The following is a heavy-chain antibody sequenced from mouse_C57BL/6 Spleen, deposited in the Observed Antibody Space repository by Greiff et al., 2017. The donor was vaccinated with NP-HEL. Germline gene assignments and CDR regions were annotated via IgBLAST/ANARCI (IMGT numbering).Heavy chain of an antibody. CDR2: ISYDGSN. D-gene: IGHD2-2*01. CDR1: GYSITSGYY. V-gene: IGHV3-6*01. CDR3: AREGVTTEFDY. Sequence: EVKLQESGPGLVKPSQSLSLTCSVTGYSITSGYYWNWIRQFPGNKLEWMGYISYDGSNNYNPSLKNRISITRDTSKNQFFLKLNSVTTEDTATYYCAREGVTTEFDYWGQGTTRTVSS. J-gene: IGHJ2*01.